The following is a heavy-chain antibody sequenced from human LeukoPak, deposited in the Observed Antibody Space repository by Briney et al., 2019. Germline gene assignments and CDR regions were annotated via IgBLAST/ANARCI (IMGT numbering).Heavy chain of an antibody. CDR3: AKDRIERYYYGSGSSR. V-gene: IGHV3-23*01. D-gene: IGHD3-10*01. J-gene: IGHJ4*02. CDR1: GFDFSNRG. Sequence: GGSLRLSCAAAGFDFSNRGMSWVRQAPGKGLEWVSAISGSGGSTYYADSVKGRFTISRDNSKNTLYLQMNSLRAEDTAVYYCAKDRIERYYYGSGSSRRDQGTLVTVSS. CDR2: ISGSGGST.